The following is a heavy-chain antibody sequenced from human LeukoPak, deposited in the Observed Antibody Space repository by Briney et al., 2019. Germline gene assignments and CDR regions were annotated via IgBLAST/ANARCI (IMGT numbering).Heavy chain of an antibody. CDR1: GYSFTSYW. D-gene: IGHD3-22*01. CDR3: ARQFRDSSGYYSYYFDY. CDR2: IYPGDSDT. J-gene: IGHJ4*02. Sequence: GESLKISCKGSGYSFTSYWIGWVRQMPGKGLEWMGIIYPGDSDTRYSPSFQGQVTISADKSISTAYLQWSSLKASDTAMYYCARQFRDSSGYYSYYFDYWGQGTLVTVSS. V-gene: IGHV5-51*01.